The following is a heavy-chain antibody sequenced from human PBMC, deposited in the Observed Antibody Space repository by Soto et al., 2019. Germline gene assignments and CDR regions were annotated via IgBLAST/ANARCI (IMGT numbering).Heavy chain of an antibody. D-gene: IGHD3-3*01. J-gene: IGHJ5*02. CDR3: ARHITRMTIFGVVIDRWFDP. CDR2: INHSGST. Sequence: SETLSLTCAVYGGSFSGYYWSWIRQPPGKGLEWIGEINHSGSTNYNPSLKSRVTISVDTSKNQFSLKLSSVTAADTAVYYCARHITRMTIFGVVIDRWFDPWGQGTLVTVSS. V-gene: IGHV4-34*01. CDR1: GGSFSGYY.